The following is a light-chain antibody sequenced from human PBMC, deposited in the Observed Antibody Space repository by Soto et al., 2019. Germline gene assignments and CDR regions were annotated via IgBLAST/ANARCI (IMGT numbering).Light chain of an antibody. CDR1: SSNIGAGYP. CDR2: RNN. V-gene: IGLV1-47*01. Sequence: QSVLTQPPSVSGAPGQRITISCTGSSSNIGAGYPVHWYQQLPGTAPKLLIYRNNQRPSGVPDRFSGSKSGTSASLAISGLRSEDEADYYCAAWDDSLSASYVFGTGTKVTVL. CDR3: AAWDDSLSASYV. J-gene: IGLJ1*01.